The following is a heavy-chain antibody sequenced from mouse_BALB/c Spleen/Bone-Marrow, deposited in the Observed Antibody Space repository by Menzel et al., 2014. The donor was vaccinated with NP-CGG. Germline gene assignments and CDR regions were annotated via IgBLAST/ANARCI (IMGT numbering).Heavy chain of an antibody. CDR2: IDPETGGT. V-gene: IGHV1-15*01. D-gene: IGHD3-2*01. Sequence: QVQLQQPGAELVRPGASVTLSCKASGYTFTDYEMHWLKQTPVHGLEWIGAIDPETGGTAYNRKFKGRATLTTDKSSSTAYMELRSLTSEDSAVYYCTRLDSSGYGAYWGQGTLVTVSA. J-gene: IGHJ3*01. CDR3: TRLDSSGYGAY. CDR1: GYTFTDYE.